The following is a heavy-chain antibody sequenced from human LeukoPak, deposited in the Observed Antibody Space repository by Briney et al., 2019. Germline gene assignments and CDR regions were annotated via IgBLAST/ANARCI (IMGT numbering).Heavy chain of an antibody. CDR3: AKARGYSSSWYLDY. Sequence: ASVKVSCKASGYTFTSYGISWVRQAPGQGLEWMGWISAYNGNTNYAQKLQGRVTMTTDTSTSTAYMELRSLRSDDTAVYYCAKARGYSSSWYLDYWGQGTLVTVSS. J-gene: IGHJ4*02. CDR1: GYTFTSYG. D-gene: IGHD6-13*01. V-gene: IGHV1-18*01. CDR2: ISAYNGNT.